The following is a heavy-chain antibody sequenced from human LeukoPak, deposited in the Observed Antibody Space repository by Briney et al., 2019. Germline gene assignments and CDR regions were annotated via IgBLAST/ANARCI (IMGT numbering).Heavy chain of an antibody. CDR3: AARTMVRGAIVDY. CDR2: IVVGSGNT. CDR1: GFTFTSSA. Sequence: SVKVSCKASGFTFTSSAVQWVRQARGQRLEWIGWIVVGSGNTNYAQKFQERVTITRDTSTSTAYMELSSLRSEDTAVYYCAARTMVRGAIVDYWGQGTLVTVSS. J-gene: IGHJ4*02. D-gene: IGHD3-10*01. V-gene: IGHV1-58*01.